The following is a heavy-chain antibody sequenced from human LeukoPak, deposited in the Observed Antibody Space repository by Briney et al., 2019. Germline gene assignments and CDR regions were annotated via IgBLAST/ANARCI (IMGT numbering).Heavy chain of an antibody. CDR3: ARGRSRYV. CDR2: IYHSGST. CDR1: GYSISSGYY. Sequence: SETLSLTCTVSGYSISSGYYWGWIRQPPGKGLEWIGSIYHSGSTYYNPSLKSRVTISVDTSKNQFSLKLSSVTAADTAVYYCARGRSRYVWGKGTTVTVSS. J-gene: IGHJ6*04. D-gene: IGHD1-14*01. V-gene: IGHV4-38-2*02.